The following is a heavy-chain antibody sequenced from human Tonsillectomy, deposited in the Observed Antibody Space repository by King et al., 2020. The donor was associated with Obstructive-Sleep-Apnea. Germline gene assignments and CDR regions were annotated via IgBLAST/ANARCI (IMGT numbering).Heavy chain of an antibody. J-gene: IGHJ5*02. D-gene: IGHD3-10*01. CDR3: AKGERVRGVSSNWFDP. Sequence: VQLVESGGGLVQPGGSLRLSCAASGFTFSSYDMSWVRQTPGEGLEWVSGISATSDATYYTVSVKGRFTISRDNSKNTIYLQMNSLRVEDTAVYYCAKGERVRGVSSNWFDPWGQGPLVTVSS. CDR1: GFTFSSYD. V-gene: IGHV3-23*04. CDR2: ISATSDAT.